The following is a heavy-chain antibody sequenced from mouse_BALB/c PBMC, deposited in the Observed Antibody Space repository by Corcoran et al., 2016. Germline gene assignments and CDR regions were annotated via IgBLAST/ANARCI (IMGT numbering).Heavy chain of an antibody. J-gene: IGHJ4*01. CDR3: ARRAYYGSSYYAMDY. Sequence: QVTLKESGPGILQPSQTLSLTCSFSGFSLSTSGMGVSWIRQPSGKGLEWLAHIYWDDDKRYNQSLKSRLTISKDTSSNQVFLKITSVDTADTATYYCARRAYYGSSYYAMDYWGQGTSVTVSS. CDR1: GFSLSTSGMG. CDR2: IYWDDDK. V-gene: IGHV8-12*01. D-gene: IGHD1-1*01.